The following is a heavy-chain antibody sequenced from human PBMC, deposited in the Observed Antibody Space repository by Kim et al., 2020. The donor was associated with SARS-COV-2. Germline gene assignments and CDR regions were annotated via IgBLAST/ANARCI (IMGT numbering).Heavy chain of an antibody. D-gene: IGHD3-10*01. Sequence: GNTKYSQKFQGRVTITRDTSASTAYMELSSLRSEDTAVYYCARGPGGFDYWGQGTLVTVSS. V-gene: IGHV1-3*01. CDR2: GNT. J-gene: IGHJ4*02. CDR3: ARGPGGFDY.